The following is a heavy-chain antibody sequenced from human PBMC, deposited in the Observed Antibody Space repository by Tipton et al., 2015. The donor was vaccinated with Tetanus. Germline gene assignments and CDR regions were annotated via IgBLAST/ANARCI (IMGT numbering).Heavy chain of an antibody. J-gene: IGHJ3*01. CDR2: IFHSGST. D-gene: IGHD2-2*01. CDR1: GGSMSNNY. V-gene: IGHV4-59*01. CDR3: ARRSYCSSSRCFDAFYL. Sequence: LRLSCTVSGGSMSNNYWSWIRQPPGKGLEWIAYIFHSGSTNYSPSLKSRVAISMDTSKNQISLKLGSVTAADTAVYYCARRSYCSSSRCFDAFYLWGQGTIVTVSS.